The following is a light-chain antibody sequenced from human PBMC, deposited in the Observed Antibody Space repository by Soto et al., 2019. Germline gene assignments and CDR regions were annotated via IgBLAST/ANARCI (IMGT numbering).Light chain of an antibody. V-gene: IGKV1-5*03. CDR1: QTISSW. Sequence: DIQMTQSPSTLSGSVGDRVTITCRASQTISSWLAWYQQKPGKAPKLMIYKASTLKSGVPSRFSGSGSGTECTLTISSLQPDDFATYYCQHCNSYSEAFGQGTQVELK. CDR2: KAS. CDR3: QHCNSYSEA. J-gene: IGKJ1*01.